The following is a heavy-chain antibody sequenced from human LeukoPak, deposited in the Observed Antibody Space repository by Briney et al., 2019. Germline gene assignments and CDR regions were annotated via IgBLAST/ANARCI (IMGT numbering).Heavy chain of an antibody. V-gene: IGHV3-23*01. CDR3: AKDGVVEDFWSGLSWFDP. CDR2: ISGSGGST. J-gene: IGHJ5*02. Sequence: PGGSLRLSCAASGFTFSSYAMSWVRQAPGKGLEWVSAISGSGGSTYYADSVKGQFTISRDNSKNTLYLQMNSLRAEDTAVYYCAKDGVVEDFWSGLSWFDPWGQGTLVTVSS. D-gene: IGHD3-3*01. CDR1: GFTFSSYA.